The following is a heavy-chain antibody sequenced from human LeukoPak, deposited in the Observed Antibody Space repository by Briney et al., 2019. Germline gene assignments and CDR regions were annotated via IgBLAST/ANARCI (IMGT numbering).Heavy chain of an antibody. V-gene: IGHV1-3*01. J-gene: IGHJ4*02. D-gene: IGHD6-19*01. CDR2: INAGNGNT. Sequence: GASVKVSCKASGYTITSYAMHWVRQAPGQRLEWMGWINAGNGNTKYSQKFQGRVTITRDTSASTAYMELSSLRSEDTAVYYCATGVSGWPIDYWGQGTLVTVSS. CDR1: GYTITSYA. CDR3: ATGVSGWPIDY.